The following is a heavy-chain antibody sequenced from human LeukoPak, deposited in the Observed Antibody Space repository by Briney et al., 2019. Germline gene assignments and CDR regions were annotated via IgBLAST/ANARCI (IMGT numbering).Heavy chain of an antibody. CDR2: IWYDGSNK. V-gene: IGHV3-33*08. CDR3: ARELEIAVAGTLGY. D-gene: IGHD6-19*01. CDR1: GFTFNTYF. J-gene: IGHJ4*02. Sequence: GRSQRLSCAASGFTFNTYFLHWVRQAPGKGLEWVAVIWYDGSNKYYADSVKGRFTISRDHSKNTLYLQMKSLRAEDTAVYYCARELEIAVAGTLGYWGQGTLVTVSS.